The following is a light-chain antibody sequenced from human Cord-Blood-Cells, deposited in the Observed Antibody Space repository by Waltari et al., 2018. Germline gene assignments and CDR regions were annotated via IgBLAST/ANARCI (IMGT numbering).Light chain of an antibody. Sequence: DIVMAQTPLSLSVTPGQRAAISCKSSQSLLQSDGKTYLYWYLQQPGQPPQLLIYEVAIRFSGGPDRFSGSGCGTDCTLIVSRVEAEDVWVHDYMQSKQLRPLPYVGGTKGEIQ. V-gene: IGKV2D-29*01. J-gene: IGKJ4*01. CDR3: MQSKQLRPLP. CDR2: EVA. CDR1: QSLLQSDGKTY.